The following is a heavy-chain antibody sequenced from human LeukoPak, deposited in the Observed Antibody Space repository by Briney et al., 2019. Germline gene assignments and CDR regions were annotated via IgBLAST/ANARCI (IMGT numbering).Heavy chain of an antibody. CDR1: GGSISSGDYY. D-gene: IGHD2-2*01. CDR2: IYYSGST. V-gene: IGHV4-30-4*01. CDR3: ARFAIGSTMYNLFDP. J-gene: IGHJ5*02. Sequence: SETLSLTCTVTGGSISSGDYYWSWIRQPPGKGLEWIGYIYYSGSTYYNPSLKSRVTISVDTSKNQFSLKLSSVTAADTAVYYCARFAIGSTMYNLFDPWGQGTLVTVSS.